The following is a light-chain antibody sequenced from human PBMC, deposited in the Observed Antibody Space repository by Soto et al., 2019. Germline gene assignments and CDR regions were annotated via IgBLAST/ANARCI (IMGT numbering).Light chain of an antibody. CDR1: SSDVGSYNL. V-gene: IGLV2-23*02. CDR3: CSYAGSSTVV. CDR2: DVT. Sequence: QSALTRPASVSGSPGQSITISCTGTSSDVGSYNLVSWYQQHPGKAPKLMIYDVTKRPSGVSNRCSGSKSGNTASLTTSGLQAEDEANDYCCSYAGSSTVVFGGGTKVTVL. J-gene: IGLJ2*01.